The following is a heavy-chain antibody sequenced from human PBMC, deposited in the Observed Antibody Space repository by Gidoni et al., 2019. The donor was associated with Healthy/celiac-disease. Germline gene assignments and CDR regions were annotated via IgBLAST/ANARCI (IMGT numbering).Heavy chain of an antibody. Sequence: EVQLVESGGGLVQPGRSLRLSCTASGFNFGDYAMSWVRQAPGKGLEWVGFIRSKAYGGKTEYAASVKGRFTISRDDSKSIAYLQMNSLKTEDTAVYYCTRPRALMDSSGRWYYYGMDVWGQGTTVTVSS. D-gene: IGHD6-19*01. CDR3: TRPRALMDSSGRWYYYGMDV. V-gene: IGHV3-49*04. CDR1: GFNFGDYA. CDR2: IRSKAYGGKT. J-gene: IGHJ6*02.